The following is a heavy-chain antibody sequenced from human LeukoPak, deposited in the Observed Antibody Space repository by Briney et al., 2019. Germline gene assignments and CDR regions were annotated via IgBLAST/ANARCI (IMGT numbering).Heavy chain of an antibody. J-gene: IGHJ4*02. Sequence: PSETLSLTCTVSGGSISSYYWSWIRQPPGKGLEWIGYIYYSGSTNYNPSLKSRVTISVDTSKNQFSLKLSSVTAADTAVYYCARAKMSGIPADWGQGTLVTVSS. D-gene: IGHD1-26*01. CDR3: ARAKMSGIPAD. CDR2: IYYSGST. CDR1: GGSISSYY. V-gene: IGHV4-59*01.